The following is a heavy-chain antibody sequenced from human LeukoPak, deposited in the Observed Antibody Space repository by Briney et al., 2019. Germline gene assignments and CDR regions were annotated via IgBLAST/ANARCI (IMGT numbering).Heavy chain of an antibody. D-gene: IGHD1-1*01. CDR1: GGSFSGYY. CDR2: IYYSGST. J-gene: IGHJ4*02. V-gene: IGHV4-59*12. CDR3: ARGWSGTTYFDY. Sequence: SETLSLTCAVYGGSFSGYYWSWIRQPPGKGLEWIGYIYYSGSTNYNPSLKSRVTISVDTSKNQFSLKLSSVTAADTAVYYCARGWSGTTYFDYWGQGTLVTVSS.